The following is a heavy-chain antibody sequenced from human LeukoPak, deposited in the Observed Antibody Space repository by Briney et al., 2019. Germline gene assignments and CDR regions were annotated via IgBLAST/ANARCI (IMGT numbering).Heavy chain of an antibody. Sequence: ASVKVSCKSSGYTFTGDDMHWVRQAPGQGLEWMGGINPNSGGTNCAQEFEGRVTMTRDTSIRTAYMEMSRLRSDDTAVYYCARDRGVDYCSGGSCSHYYYYMDVWGKGTTVTISS. CDR3: ARDRGVDYCSGGSCSHYYYYMDV. CDR2: INPNSGGT. D-gene: IGHD2-15*01. CDR1: GYTFTGDD. J-gene: IGHJ6*03. V-gene: IGHV1-2*02.